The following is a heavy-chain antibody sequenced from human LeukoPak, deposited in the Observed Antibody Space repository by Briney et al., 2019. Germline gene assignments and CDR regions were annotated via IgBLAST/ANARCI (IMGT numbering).Heavy chain of an antibody. V-gene: IGHV3-21*04. CDR3: AREPPDYGNDY. CDR2: LSVGGVFT. CDR1: GFTFSTYS. D-gene: IGHD4/OR15-4a*01. J-gene: IGHJ4*02. Sequence: PGGSLRLSCAASGFTFSTYSMNWVRQAPGKGLEWVSTLSVGGVFTYYVDSVKGRFTISRDNSKNTLYLQMNSLRVEDTAVYYCAREPPDYGNDYWGQGTLVTVSS.